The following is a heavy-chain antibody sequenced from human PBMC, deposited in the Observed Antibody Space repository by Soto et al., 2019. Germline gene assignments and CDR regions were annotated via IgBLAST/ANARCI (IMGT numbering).Heavy chain of an antibody. V-gene: IGHV3-30*04. J-gene: IGHJ4*02. CDR3: SRVSAYSTASTHFDH. D-gene: IGHD2-2*01. Sequence: QVQLVESGGGVVQPGNSLRLSCVGSGFTFSSDALHWVRQAPGKGLEWVAGVSSDGNHAYYPDHVKGRFTISRDNSQSTVFLHMESLKPEDTATYYCSRVSAYSTASTHFDHWCQGTLVTVSS. CDR2: VSSDGNHA. CDR1: GFTFSSDA.